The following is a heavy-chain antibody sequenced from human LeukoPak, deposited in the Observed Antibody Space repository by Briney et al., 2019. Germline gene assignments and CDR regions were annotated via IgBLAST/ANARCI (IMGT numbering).Heavy chain of an antibody. D-gene: IGHD6-19*01. V-gene: IGHV1-69*13. J-gene: IGHJ4*02. CDR3: AAPQSRIAVAGRTSYYFDY. Sequence: ASVKVTCKASGDTFSSYAISWVRQAPGQGLEWMGGIIPIFGTANYAQKFQGRVTITADESTSTAYMELSSLRSEDTAVYYCAAPQSRIAVAGRTSYYFDYWGQGTLVTVSS. CDR1: GDTFSSYA. CDR2: IIPIFGTA.